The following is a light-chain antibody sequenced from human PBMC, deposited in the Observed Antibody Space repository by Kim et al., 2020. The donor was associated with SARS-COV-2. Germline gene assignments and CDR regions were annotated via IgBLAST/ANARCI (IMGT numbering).Light chain of an antibody. J-gene: IGKJ2*03. CDR1: QTVLYNSNNKNY. CDR2: WAS. Sequence: DIVMTQSPDSLAVSLGERATLNCKSSQTVLYNSNNKNYFAWYQQKPGQAPKLLIYWASIRESGVSDRFSGSGSETDFTLTISSLQAEDVAVYYCQQYYSTPPSFGQGTKLEI. V-gene: IGKV4-1*01. CDR3: QQYYSTPPS.